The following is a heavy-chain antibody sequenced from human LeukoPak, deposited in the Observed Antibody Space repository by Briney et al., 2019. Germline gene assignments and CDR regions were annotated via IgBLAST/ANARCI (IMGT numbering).Heavy chain of an antibody. CDR2: IKQDGSEK. CDR1: GFPFSSYW. V-gene: IGHV3-7*03. CDR3: ARGDYFDY. Sequence: GGSLRLSCAASGFPFSSYWMSWVRQAPGKGLEWVANIKQDGSEKYYVDSVKGRFTISRDNAKNSLYLQMNSLRAEDTAVYYCARGDYFDYWGQGTLVTVSS. J-gene: IGHJ4*02.